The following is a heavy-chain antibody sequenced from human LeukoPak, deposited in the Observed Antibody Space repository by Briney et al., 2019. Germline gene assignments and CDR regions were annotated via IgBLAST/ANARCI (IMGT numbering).Heavy chain of an antibody. J-gene: IGHJ4*02. CDR2: ISSSGSST. CDR1: GFTFSTYE. Sequence: PGGSLRLSCAASGFTFSTYEMNWVRQAPGKGLEWVSYISSSGSSTHYADPVKGRFTISRDNAKKSLYLQMSSLRGEDTAIYYCARGAGGPDYWGQGTLVTVSS. V-gene: IGHV3-48*03. D-gene: IGHD3-16*01. CDR3: ARGAGGPDY.